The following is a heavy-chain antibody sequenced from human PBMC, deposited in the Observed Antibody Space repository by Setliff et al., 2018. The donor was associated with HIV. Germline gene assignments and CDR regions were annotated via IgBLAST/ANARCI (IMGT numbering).Heavy chain of an antibody. CDR1: GGSTSGYY. Sequence: SETLSLTCTVSGGSTSGYYWNWIRQSPGKGLEWIGCVFYSGSANYSPSLKSRVTTSADTSKNQFSLKLSSVTAADTAMYYCARAKGYCNDDGCFSNFDYWGQGTLVTVSS. D-gene: IGHD2-15*01. CDR3: ARAKGYCNDDGCFSNFDY. V-gene: IGHV4-59*01. CDR2: VFYSGSA. J-gene: IGHJ4*02.